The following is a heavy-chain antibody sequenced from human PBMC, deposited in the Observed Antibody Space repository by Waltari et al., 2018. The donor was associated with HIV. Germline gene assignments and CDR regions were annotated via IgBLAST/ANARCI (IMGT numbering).Heavy chain of an antibody. CDR2: ISFDGSSA. V-gene: IGHV3-30-3*01. CDR3: ARDSLYSDSSGYYFRPFDM. CDR1: GFPFCRYA. D-gene: IGHD3-22*01. J-gene: IGHJ3*02. Sequence: QDQLVESGGGVVQPGRSLRLSCDASGFPFCRYANDWVLRAPGKGLELVSVISFDGSSAYYADSVKGRFTISKDNPKNTLYLQMKSLITEDTAVYFCARDSLYSDSSGYYFRPFDMWGQGTMVTVSS.